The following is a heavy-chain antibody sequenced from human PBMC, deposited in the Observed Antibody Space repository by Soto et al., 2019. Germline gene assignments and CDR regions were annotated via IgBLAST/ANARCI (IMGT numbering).Heavy chain of an antibody. Sequence: EVQLLESGGGLVQPGGSLRLYCAASGFTISNNAMNWVRQAPRKGLERVSTILSRGGGGGTRYADSVKGRFTISRDNSKNTLYLQMNSLRAGDTAIYSCARDVSSYSFSWGQGTLVTVSS. CDR1: GFTISNNA. CDR3: ARDVSSYSFS. V-gene: IGHV3-23*01. D-gene: IGHD3-22*01. J-gene: IGHJ5*02. CDR2: ILSRGGGGGT.